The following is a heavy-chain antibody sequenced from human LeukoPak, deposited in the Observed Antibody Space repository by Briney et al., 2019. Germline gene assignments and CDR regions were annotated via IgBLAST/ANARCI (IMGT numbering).Heavy chain of an antibody. CDR2: IKQDGSEK. D-gene: IGHD3-10*01. CDR1: GFTFSSYW. Sequence: GGSLRLSCAASGFTFSSYWMSWVRQAPGKGLEWVANIKQDGSEKYYVDSVKGRFTISRDNAKNSLYLQMNSLRAEDTAVYYCARDLWYYYGSGSSDYWGQGTLVTVSS. V-gene: IGHV3-7*01. CDR3: ARDLWYYYGSGSSDY. J-gene: IGHJ4*02.